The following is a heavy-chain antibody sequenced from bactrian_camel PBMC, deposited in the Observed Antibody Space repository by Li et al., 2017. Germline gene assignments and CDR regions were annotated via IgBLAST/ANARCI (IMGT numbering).Heavy chain of an antibody. CDR2: ISGDGNT. D-gene: IGHD3*01. CDR3: AADVRWDCYSGSWLSDQRHSPDSGY. V-gene: IGHV3S66*01. J-gene: IGHJ6*01. Sequence: DVQLVESGGGSVLAGGSMNLSCIVSGITDDDLEMAWFRQTPGNDCELVSSISGDGNTYYLASLKGRFTISQDNAKNTVQLQMNSLKPEDTAMYYCAADVRWDCYSGSWLSDQRHSPDSGYWGQGTQVTVS. CDR1: GITDDDLE.